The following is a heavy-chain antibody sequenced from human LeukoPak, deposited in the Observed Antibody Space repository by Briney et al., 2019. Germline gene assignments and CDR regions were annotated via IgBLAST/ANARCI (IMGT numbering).Heavy chain of an antibody. CDR3: ATGSDYYYAS. Sequence: PGRSLRLSCVASGFTFTRNCMHWVRQAPGKWLEWVAAIPHDGSNALYADSVKGRFTISRDDSKNTQYLQMNSLRIEDSAMYYCATGSDYYYASWGQGTLVTVSS. CDR1: GFTFTRNC. V-gene: IGHV3-30*03. D-gene: IGHD3-3*01. CDR2: IPHDGSNA. J-gene: IGHJ5*02.